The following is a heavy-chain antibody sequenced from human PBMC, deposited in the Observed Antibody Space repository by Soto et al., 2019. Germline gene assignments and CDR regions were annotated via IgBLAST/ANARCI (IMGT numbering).Heavy chain of an antibody. Sequence: EVQVVQSGAEVKKPGESLKISCEGSGYRFTSYWIGWVRQMPGKGLEWMGIIHPGDSDTRYSPFFQGQVTISVDKFISSAYLQWSSLKASDTAMYYCATLKRGPYYFDYWGQGTRVTVSS. CDR3: ATLKRGPYYFDY. J-gene: IGHJ4*02. D-gene: IGHD3-16*01. CDR2: IHPGDSDT. CDR1: GYRFTSYW. V-gene: IGHV5-51*01.